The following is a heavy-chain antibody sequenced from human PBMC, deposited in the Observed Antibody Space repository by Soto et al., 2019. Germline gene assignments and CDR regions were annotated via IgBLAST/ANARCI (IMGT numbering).Heavy chain of an antibody. D-gene: IGHD3-22*01. CDR3: ARVTGDSSGYYYGTHAFDV. CDR1: GGSISSYY. V-gene: IGHV4-59*01. Sequence: SETLSLTCTVSGGSISSYYWSWIRQPPGKGLEWIGYIYYSGSTNYNPSLKSRVTISVDTSKNQFSLKLSSVTAADTAVYYCARVTGDSSGYYYGTHAFDVWGQGTMVTVSS. J-gene: IGHJ3*01. CDR2: IYYSGST.